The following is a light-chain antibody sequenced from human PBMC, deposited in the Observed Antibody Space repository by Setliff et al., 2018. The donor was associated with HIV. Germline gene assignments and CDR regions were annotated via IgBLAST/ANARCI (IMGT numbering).Light chain of an antibody. CDR2: YVS. CDR1: SGDVGRNNY. CDR3: CSYAGSFYV. V-gene: IGLV2-11*01. Sequence: QSVLTQPRSVSGSPGQSVTISCTGSSGDVGRNNYVSWYQQHPAKVPKLIINYVSKRPSGVPDRFSGSKSGNTASLTISGLQTEDEADYYCCSYAGSFYVFGSGTKVTV. J-gene: IGLJ1*01.